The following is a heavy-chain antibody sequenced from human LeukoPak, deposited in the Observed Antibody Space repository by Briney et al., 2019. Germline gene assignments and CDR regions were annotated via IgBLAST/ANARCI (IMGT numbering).Heavy chain of an antibody. V-gene: IGHV5-51*01. CDR2: IYPGDSDT. CDR3: AVHSSGWSEIDY. J-gene: IGHJ4*02. Sequence: GGSLKISCKGSGYSFSSYWIGWGGQMPGKGLGWMGIIYPGDSDTRYSPSFQGQVTISADKSISTAYLQWSSLKASDTAMYYCAVHSSGWSEIDYWGQGTLVTVSS. D-gene: IGHD6-19*01. CDR1: GYSFSSYW.